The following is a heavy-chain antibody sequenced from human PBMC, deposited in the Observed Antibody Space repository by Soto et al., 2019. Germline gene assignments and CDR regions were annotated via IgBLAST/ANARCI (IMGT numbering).Heavy chain of an antibody. J-gene: IGHJ4*02. CDR1: GGSFSGYY. V-gene: IGHV4-34*01. Sequence: QVQLQQWGAGLLKPSETLSLTCAVYGGSFSGYYWSWIRQPPGKGLEWIGEINHSGSTNYNPSLKSRVTISVDTSKNQFSLQLSSVTAADTAVYYCARGSRYCSSTSCYSPQYYFDYWGQGTLVTVSS. CDR3: ARGSRYCSSTSCYSPQYYFDY. D-gene: IGHD2-2*01. CDR2: INHSGST.